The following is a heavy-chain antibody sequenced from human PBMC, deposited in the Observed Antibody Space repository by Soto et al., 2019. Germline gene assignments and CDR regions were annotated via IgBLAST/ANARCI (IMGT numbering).Heavy chain of an antibody. CDR2: IYYRGRT. CDR3: ARWDIVATHFDY. Sequence: SETLSLTCTVSGGSITSYYWSWIRQPPGKGLEWIGYIYYRGRTNYNPSLKSRVTISVDTSKNQFSLKLSSVTAADTAVYYCARWDIVATHFDYWGHGTLVTVSS. D-gene: IGHD5-12*01. J-gene: IGHJ4*01. V-gene: IGHV4-59*01. CDR1: GGSITSYY.